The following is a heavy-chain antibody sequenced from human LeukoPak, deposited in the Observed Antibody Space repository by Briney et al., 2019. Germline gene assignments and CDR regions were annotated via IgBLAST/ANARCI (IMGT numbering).Heavy chain of an antibody. CDR2: ISYDGSNK. Sequence: GGFLRLSCAASGFTFSSYGMHWVRQAPGKGLEWVAVISYDGSNKYYADSVKGRFTISRDNSKNTLYLQMNSLRAEDTAVYYCAKGNGMVRGVTLDAFDIWGQGTMVTVSS. CDR1: GFTFSSYG. CDR3: AKGNGMVRGVTLDAFDI. D-gene: IGHD3-10*01. J-gene: IGHJ3*02. V-gene: IGHV3-30*18.